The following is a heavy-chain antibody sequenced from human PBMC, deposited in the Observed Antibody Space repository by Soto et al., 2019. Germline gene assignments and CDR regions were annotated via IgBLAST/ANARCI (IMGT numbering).Heavy chain of an antibody. D-gene: IGHD6-6*01. V-gene: IGHV4-59*01. CDR1: GGSISSYY. CDR3: AREYSSSSGSYFDY. Sequence: PSETLSLTCTVSGGSISSYYWSWIRQPPGKGLEWIGYIYYSGSTNYNPSLKSRVTISVDASKNQFSLKLSSVTAAGTAVYYCAREYSSSSGSYFDYWGQGTLVTVSS. J-gene: IGHJ4*02. CDR2: IYYSGST.